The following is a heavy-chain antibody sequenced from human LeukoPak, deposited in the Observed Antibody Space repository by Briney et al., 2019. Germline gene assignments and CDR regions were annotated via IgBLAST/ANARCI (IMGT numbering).Heavy chain of an antibody. CDR3: AREGVGRYCSSTSCFL. V-gene: IGHV4-4*07. CDR2: IYTSGST. J-gene: IGHJ4*02. D-gene: IGHD2-2*01. Sequence: PSETLSLTCTVSGGSISSYYWSWIRQPAGKGLEWIGRIYTSGSTNYNPSLKGRVTMSVDTSKNQFSLKLSSVTAADTAVYYCAREGVGRYCSSTSCFLWGQGTLVTVSS. CDR1: GGSISSYY.